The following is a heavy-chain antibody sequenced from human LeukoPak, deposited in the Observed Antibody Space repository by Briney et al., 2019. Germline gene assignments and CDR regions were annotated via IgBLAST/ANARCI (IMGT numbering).Heavy chain of an antibody. Sequence: ASVKVSCKASGGTFSSYAISWVRQAPGQGLEWMGGIIPIFGTANYAQKFQGGVTITADESTSTAYMELSSLRSEDTAVYYCARESDYDILTGHKSSLEYWGQGILVAVSS. CDR3: ARESDYDILTGHKSSLEY. D-gene: IGHD3-9*01. CDR2: IIPIFGTA. V-gene: IGHV1-69*13. CDR1: GGTFSSYA. J-gene: IGHJ4*02.